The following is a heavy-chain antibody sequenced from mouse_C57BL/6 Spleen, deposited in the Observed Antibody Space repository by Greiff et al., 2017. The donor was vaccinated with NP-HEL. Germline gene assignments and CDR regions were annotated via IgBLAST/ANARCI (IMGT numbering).Heavy chain of an antibody. D-gene: IGHD2-4*01. Sequence: DVMLVESGGGLVKPGGSLKLSCAASGFTFSSYTMSWVRQTPEKRLEWVATISGGGGNTYYPDSVKGRFTISRDNAKNTLYLQMSSLRSEDTALYYCARHEAYDYAVFDYWGQGTTLTVSS. CDR1: GFTFSSYT. CDR3: ARHEAYDYAVFDY. V-gene: IGHV5-9*01. CDR2: ISGGGGNT. J-gene: IGHJ2*01.